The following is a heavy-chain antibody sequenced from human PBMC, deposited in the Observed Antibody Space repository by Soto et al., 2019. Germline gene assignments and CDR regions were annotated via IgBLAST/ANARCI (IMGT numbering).Heavy chain of an antibody. D-gene: IGHD2-2*01. CDR2: ISYDGSNK. V-gene: IGHV3-30-3*01. J-gene: IGHJ6*02. Sequence: GGSLRLSCAASGFTFSGYAMHWVRQSPGKGLEWVAVISYDGSNKYYADSVKGRFTISRDNYKNTLYLQMNSLRAEDTAVYYCARDLMPHYYYYYGMDVWGQGTTVTVSS. CDR1: GFTFSGYA. CDR3: ARDLMPHYYYYYGMDV.